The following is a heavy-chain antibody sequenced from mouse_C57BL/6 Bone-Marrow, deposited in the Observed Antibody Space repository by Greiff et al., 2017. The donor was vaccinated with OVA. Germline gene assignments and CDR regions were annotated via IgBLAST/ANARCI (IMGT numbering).Heavy chain of an antibody. D-gene: IGHD1-1*01. CDR2: IYPGSGRT. CDR1: GYTFTSYW. J-gene: IGHJ4*01. V-gene: IGHV1-55*01. Sequence: VQLQQPGAELVKPGASVKMSCKASGYTFTSYWITWVKQRPGQGLEWIGDIYPGSGRTNYNEKLKSKATLTVDTSSSTAYMQLSSLTSEDSAVYYCARSGITTVEGDFAMDYWGQGTSVTVSS. CDR3: ARSGITTVEGDFAMDY.